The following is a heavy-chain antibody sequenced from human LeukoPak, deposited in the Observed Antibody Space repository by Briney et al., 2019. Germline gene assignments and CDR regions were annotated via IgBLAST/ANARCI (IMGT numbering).Heavy chain of an antibody. CDR3: ARVGDTSGYFYYFDS. J-gene: IGHJ4*02. V-gene: IGHV4-59*08. CDR2: ISCGGGA. Sequence: SETLSLTCVVSGGSLSNFYWSWVRQPPGKGLEWLGYISCGGGATYNTTLKRRLSMSMDPSKNQFSLRLSSVTVADTALYYCARVGDTSGYFYYFDSWGQGTLVTVSS. D-gene: IGHD2-2*03. CDR1: GGSLSNFY.